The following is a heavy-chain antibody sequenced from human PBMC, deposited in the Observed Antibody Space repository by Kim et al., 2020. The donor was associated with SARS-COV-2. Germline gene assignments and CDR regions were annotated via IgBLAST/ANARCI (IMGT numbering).Heavy chain of an antibody. CDR1: GFTFSSYA. Sequence: GGSLRLSCSASGFTFSSYAMHWVRQAPGKGLEYVSAISSNGGSTYYADSVKGRFTISRDNSKNTLYLQMSSLRAEDTAVYYCVKNPIAVAGNDAFDIWGQGTMVTVSS. J-gene: IGHJ3*02. CDR3: VKNPIAVAGNDAFDI. D-gene: IGHD6-19*01. V-gene: IGHV3-64D*06. CDR2: ISSNGGST.